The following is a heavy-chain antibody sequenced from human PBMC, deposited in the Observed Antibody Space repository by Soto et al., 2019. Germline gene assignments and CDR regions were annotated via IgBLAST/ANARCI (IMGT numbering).Heavy chain of an antibody. D-gene: IGHD3-22*01. CDR2: IYYSGST. Sequence: SATLSLTCTVSGGSISSYYWSWIRHPPGKGLEWIGYIYYSGSTNYNPSLKSRVTTSVDTSKNQFSLKLSSVTAADTAVYYCASERKDYYDSSGTYDAFDIWGQGTMVTVS. V-gene: IGHV4-59*01. CDR1: GGSISSYY. J-gene: IGHJ3*02. CDR3: ASERKDYYDSSGTYDAFDI.